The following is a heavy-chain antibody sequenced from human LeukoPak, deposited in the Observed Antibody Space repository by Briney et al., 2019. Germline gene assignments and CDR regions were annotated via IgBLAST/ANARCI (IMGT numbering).Heavy chain of an antibody. Sequence: ASVTVSCKASGHTFTSYGISWVRQAPGQGLEWMGWISAYNGNTDYAQEFQGRVTITRDTSASTAYMELSSLRSEDMAVYYCASSSGWYGAAFDIWGQGTMVTVSS. D-gene: IGHD6-19*01. CDR2: ISAYNGNT. CDR1: GHTFTSYG. V-gene: IGHV1-18*03. CDR3: ASSSGWYGAAFDI. J-gene: IGHJ3*02.